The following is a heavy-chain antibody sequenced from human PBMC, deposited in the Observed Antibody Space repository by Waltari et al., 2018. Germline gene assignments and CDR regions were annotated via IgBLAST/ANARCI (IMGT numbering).Heavy chain of an antibody. V-gene: IGHV3-21*01. CDR1: GFSFPSYT. Sequence: EVQLVESGGGLVTPGESLRLSCVAPGFSFPSYTRNWVRQAPGKGLEWVSSIGANGDYIYYADSVKSRFTTSRDNARNSLYLQMTSLRVEDTAIYFCASHFEDYYYYYMDVWGKGTTVTVSS. CDR2: IGANGDYI. J-gene: IGHJ6*03. CDR3: ASHFEDYYYYYMDV.